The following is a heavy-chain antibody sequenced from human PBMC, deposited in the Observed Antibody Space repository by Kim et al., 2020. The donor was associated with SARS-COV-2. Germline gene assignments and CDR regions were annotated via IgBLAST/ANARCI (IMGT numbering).Heavy chain of an antibody. D-gene: IGHD2-2*01. Sequence: GGSLRLSCAASGFTFSSYAMSWVRQAPGKGLEWVSAISGSGGSTYYADSVKGRFTISRDNSKNTLYLQMNSLRAEDTAVYYCAKEATCSSTSCDEPSPQVYWGQGTLVTVSS. CDR3: AKEATCSSTSCDEPSPQVY. CDR2: ISGSGGST. J-gene: IGHJ4*02. V-gene: IGHV3-23*01. CDR1: GFTFSSYA.